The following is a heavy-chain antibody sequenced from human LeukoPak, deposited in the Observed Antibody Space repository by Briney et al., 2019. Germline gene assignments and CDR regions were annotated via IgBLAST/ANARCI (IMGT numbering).Heavy chain of an antibody. CDR1: GFTFDDYA. Sequence: GGSLRLSCAASGFTFDDYAMHWVRQAPGKGLEWVSGISWNSGGIGYADSVKGRFTISRDNAKNSLYLQMNSLRAEDTALYYCAKDNRLAPYYFDYWGQGTLVTVSS. CDR2: ISWNSGGI. CDR3: AKDNRLAPYYFDY. V-gene: IGHV3-9*01. D-gene: IGHD3-9*01. J-gene: IGHJ4*02.